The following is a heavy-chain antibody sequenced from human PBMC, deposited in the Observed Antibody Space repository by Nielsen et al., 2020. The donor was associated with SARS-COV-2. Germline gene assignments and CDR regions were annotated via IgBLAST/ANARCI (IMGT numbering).Heavy chain of an antibody. CDR2: INSDGSST. D-gene: IGHD5-18*01. CDR3: AIRGYSYGFIDYFDY. CDR1: AFTFSTYW. Sequence: GESLKISCAASAFTFSTYWMHWVRQAPGKGLVWVSRINSDGSSTSYADSVKGRFTISRDNAKNSLYLQMNSLRAEDTAVYYCAIRGYSYGFIDYFDYWGQGTLVTVSS. J-gene: IGHJ4*02. V-gene: IGHV3-74*01.